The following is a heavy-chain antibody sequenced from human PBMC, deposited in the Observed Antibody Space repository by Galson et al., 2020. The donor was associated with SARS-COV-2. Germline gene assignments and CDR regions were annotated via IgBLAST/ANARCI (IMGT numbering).Heavy chain of an antibody. V-gene: IGHV1-2*02. J-gene: IGHJ4*02. CDR3: AREVGAIRGWLFDY. D-gene: IGHD6-19*01. Sequence: GESLKISCKASGYTFTGYYMHWVRLAPGQGLEWMGWINPKSGDTKYTQKFQGRVTMTRDTSLTTVYMELSSLTSDDTAVYYCAREVGAIRGWLFDYWGQGTLVTVSS. CDR2: INPKSGDT. CDR1: GYTFTGYY.